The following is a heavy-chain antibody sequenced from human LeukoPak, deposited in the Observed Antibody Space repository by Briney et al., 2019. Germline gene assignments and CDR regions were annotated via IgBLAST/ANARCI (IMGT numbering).Heavy chain of an antibody. CDR2: IIPIFGTA. V-gene: IGHV1-69*01. CDR1: GGTFSSYA. CDR3: ARGGYSGCDIRGNLDY. Sequence: SVKVSCKASGGTFSSYAISWVRQAPGQGLEWMGGIIPIFGTANYAQKFQGRVTITADESTSTAYMELSSLRSEDTAVYYCARGGYSGCDIRGNLDYWGQGTLVTVSS. J-gene: IGHJ4*02. D-gene: IGHD5-12*01.